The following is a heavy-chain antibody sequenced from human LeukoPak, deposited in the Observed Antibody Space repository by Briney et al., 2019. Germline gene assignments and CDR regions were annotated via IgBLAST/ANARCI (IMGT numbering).Heavy chain of an antibody. CDR1: GFTFSSYW. D-gene: IGHD3-16*01. Sequence: PGGSLRLSCAASGFTFSSYWMSWVRQAPGKGLEWVANIKQAGSEKYYVDSVKGRFTISRDNAKKSLYLQMNSLRGEDTAVYYCARGAYMFDYWGQGTLVTDSS. CDR3: ARGAYMFDY. V-gene: IGHV3-7*04. J-gene: IGHJ4*02. CDR2: IKQAGSEK.